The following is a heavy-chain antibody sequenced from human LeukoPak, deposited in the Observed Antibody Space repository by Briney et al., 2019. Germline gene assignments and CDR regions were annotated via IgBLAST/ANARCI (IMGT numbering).Heavy chain of an antibody. V-gene: IGHV4-4*09. Sequence: SETLSLTCTVSGGSISSYYWSWIRQPPGKGLEWIGYIYTSGSTNYNPSLKSRVTISVDTSKNQFSLKLSSVTAGDTAVYFCANGGNSGSYFEDWGQGTLVTVSS. CDR2: IYTSGST. CDR3: ANGGNSGSYFED. CDR1: GGSISSYY. D-gene: IGHD1-26*01. J-gene: IGHJ4*02.